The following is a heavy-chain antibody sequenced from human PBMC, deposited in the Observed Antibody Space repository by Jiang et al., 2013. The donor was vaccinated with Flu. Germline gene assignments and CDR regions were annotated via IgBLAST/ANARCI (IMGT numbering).Heavy chain of an antibody. D-gene: IGHD3-10*01. J-gene: IGHJ6*01. CDR3: ARTTMVRESYYYYGMDV. V-gene: IGHV4-61*02. Sequence: GSGLVKPSQTLSLTCTVSGGSISSGSYYWSWIRQPAGKGLEWIGRICTSGSTNYNPSLKSRVTISVDTSKNQFSLKLSSVTAADTAVYYCARTTMVRESYYYYGMDVWG. CDR1: GGSISSGSYY. CDR2: ICTSGST.